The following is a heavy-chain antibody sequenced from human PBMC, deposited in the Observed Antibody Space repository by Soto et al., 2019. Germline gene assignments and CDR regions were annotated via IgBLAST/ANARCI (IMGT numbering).Heavy chain of an antibody. J-gene: IGHJ5*02. CDR2: IYYSGST. Sequence: SETLSLTCTVSGGSISSGDYYWSWIRQPPGKGLEWIGYIYYSGSTYYNPSLKSRVTISVDPSKNQFSLKLSSVTAADTAVYYCARAPSSGWHTYNWFDPWGQGTRVTV. D-gene: IGHD6-19*01. CDR1: GGSISSGDYY. CDR3: ARAPSSGWHTYNWFDP. V-gene: IGHV4-30-4*01.